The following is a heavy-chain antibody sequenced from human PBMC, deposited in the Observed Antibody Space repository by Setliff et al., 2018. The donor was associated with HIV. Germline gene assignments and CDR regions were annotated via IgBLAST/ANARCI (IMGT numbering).Heavy chain of an antibody. CDR1: GGSISSSSYY. CDR3: ARGLLDRSGHRSDCFDS. Sequence: SETLSLTCSVSGGSISSSSYYWGWIRQPPGKGLEWIGSIYYSGSTHYNPSLKSRVTVSVDTSKNQFSLRLRSVTAADTAVYYCARGLLDRSGHRSDCFDSWGRGTPVTVSS. J-gene: IGHJ5*01. D-gene: IGHD3-22*01. V-gene: IGHV4-39*07. CDR2: IYYSGST.